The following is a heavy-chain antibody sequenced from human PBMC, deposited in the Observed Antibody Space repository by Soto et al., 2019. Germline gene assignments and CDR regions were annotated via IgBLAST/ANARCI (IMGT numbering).Heavy chain of an antibody. Sequence: GGSLRLSCAASGFTLGRYGMSWVRQAPGKGLEWVSAVSPNGQGIYYADSVRGRFTISRDTSKNTLSLQMDSLRVEDTAIYYCVKEGRLAVGGLDLWGQGALVTVSS. V-gene: IGHV3-23*01. CDR2: VSPNGQGI. J-gene: IGHJ5*02. CDR3: VKEGRLAVGGLDL. D-gene: IGHD3-10*01. CDR1: GFTLGRYG.